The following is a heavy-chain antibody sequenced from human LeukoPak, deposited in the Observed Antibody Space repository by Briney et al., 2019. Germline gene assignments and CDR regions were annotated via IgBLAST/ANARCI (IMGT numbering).Heavy chain of an antibody. Sequence: GGSLRLSCAASGFPFSSYAMSWVRQAPGKGLEGVSAISDSGGSTYYADSVKGRFTISRDNSKNTLYLQMNSLRAEDTAVYYCAKETRGIAVAAADYWGQGTLVTVSS. CDR3: AKETRGIAVAAADY. V-gene: IGHV3-23*01. CDR1: GFPFSSYA. D-gene: IGHD6-19*01. J-gene: IGHJ4*02. CDR2: ISDSGGST.